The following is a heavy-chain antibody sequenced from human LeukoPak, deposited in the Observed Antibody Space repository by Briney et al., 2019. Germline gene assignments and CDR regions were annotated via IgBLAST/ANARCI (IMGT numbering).Heavy chain of an antibody. CDR3: AREVYSYGLLLDY. J-gene: IGHJ4*02. CDR2: IYYSGST. CDR1: GGSVSSGTYY. D-gene: IGHD5-18*01. V-gene: IGHV4-31*03. Sequence: KASETLSLTCTVSGGSVSSGTYYWSWIRQHPGKGLEWIGYIYYSGSTYYNPSLKSRVTISVDTSKNQFSLKLSSVTAADTAVYYCAREVYSYGLLLDYWGQGTLVTVSS.